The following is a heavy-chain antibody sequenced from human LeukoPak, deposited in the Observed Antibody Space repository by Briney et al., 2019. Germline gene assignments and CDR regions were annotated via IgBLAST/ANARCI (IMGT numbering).Heavy chain of an antibody. J-gene: IGHJ3*02. CDR1: GGSISSYY. V-gene: IGHV4-59*12. Sequence: PSETLSLTCTVSGGSISSYYWSWIRQPPGKGLEWIGCIYYSGSTNYNPSLKSRVTISVDTSKNQFSLRLSSVTAADTAVYYCARTQISNWSNDAFSIWGQGTTVTVSS. CDR2: IYYSGST. CDR3: ARTQISNWSNDAFSI. D-gene: IGHD6-13*01.